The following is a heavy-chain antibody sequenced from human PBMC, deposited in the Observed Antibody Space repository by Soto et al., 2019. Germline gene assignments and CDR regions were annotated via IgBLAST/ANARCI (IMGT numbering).Heavy chain of an antibody. D-gene: IGHD4-17*01. V-gene: IGHV3-23*01. CDR2: IRVSDGSE. CDR1: GFTFTNYA. Sequence: EAQLLESGGGLVQPGGSLRLSCAASGFTFTNYAMSWVRQAPGKGLEWVSTIRVSDGSEKHADFVEGRFTISRDTSKSTLSLQMNRPRAEDTAGYYCAGDYLRLNYLTSNYYSFSMHVSGQGTKVTVSP. CDR3: AGDYLRLNYLTSNYYSFSMHV. J-gene: IGHJ6*01.